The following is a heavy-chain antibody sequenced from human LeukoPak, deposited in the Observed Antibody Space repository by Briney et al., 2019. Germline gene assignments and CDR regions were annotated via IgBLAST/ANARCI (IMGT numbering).Heavy chain of an antibody. Sequence: GRSLRLSCAASGFTFSSYAMRWVRQAPGKGLEWVAVLSYDGSNKFYADSVKGRFTISRDNSKNTLYLQMNSLRAEDTAVYYCARSAMVLDAFDIWGQGTMVTVSS. CDR2: LSYDGSNK. CDR1: GFTFSSYA. CDR3: ARSAMVLDAFDI. D-gene: IGHD5-18*01. V-gene: IGHV3-30-3*01. J-gene: IGHJ3*02.